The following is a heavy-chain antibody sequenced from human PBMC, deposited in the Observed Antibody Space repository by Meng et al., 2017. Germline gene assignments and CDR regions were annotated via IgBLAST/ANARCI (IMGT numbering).Heavy chain of an antibody. V-gene: IGHV1-58*01. CDR2: IVVGSGNT. J-gene: IGHJ4*02. D-gene: IGHD6-13*01. Sequence: SVKVSCKASGFTFTSSAVQWVRQARGQRLEWIGWIVVGSGNTNYAQKFQERVTITRDMSTSTAYKELSSLRSKDTTVYYCAARGGATDSSSWYDFDYWGQGTLVTVSS. CDR1: GFTFTSSA. CDR3: AARGGATDSSSWYDFDY.